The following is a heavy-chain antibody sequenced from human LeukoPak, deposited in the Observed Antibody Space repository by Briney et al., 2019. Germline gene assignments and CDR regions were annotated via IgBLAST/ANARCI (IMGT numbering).Heavy chain of an antibody. CDR2: IRYDGSNK. D-gene: IGHD6-13*01. CDR1: GFTVSSNY. V-gene: IGHV3-30*02. Sequence: PGGSLRLSCAASGFTVSSNYMSWVRQPPGKGLEWVAFIRYDGSNKYYADSVKGRFTISRDNSKNTLYLQMNSLRAEDTAVYYCAKDSRYSSSWKYFDYWGQGTLVTVSS. CDR3: AKDSRYSSSWKYFDY. J-gene: IGHJ4*02.